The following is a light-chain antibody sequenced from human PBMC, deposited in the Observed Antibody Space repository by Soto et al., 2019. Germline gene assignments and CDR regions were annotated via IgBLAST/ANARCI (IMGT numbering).Light chain of an antibody. CDR1: LSNIGSNF. CDR2: RNN. CDR3: AAWDDSRRGVV. Sequence: QSVLTQPPSASGTPGQRVTISCSGSLSNIGSNFIYWYQQLPGSAPKLLINRNNERPSGVPDRFSGSKSGTSASLAISGLRSEDEADYHCAAWDDSRRGVVFGGGTKVTVL. V-gene: IGLV1-47*01. J-gene: IGLJ2*01.